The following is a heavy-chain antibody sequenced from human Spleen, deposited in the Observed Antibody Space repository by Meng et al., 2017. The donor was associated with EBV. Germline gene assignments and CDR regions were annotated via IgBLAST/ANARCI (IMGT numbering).Heavy chain of an antibody. CDR2: IYHSGST. CDR1: GDSITYSNW. Sequence: VPPQESGPGQVKPSGTLSLTCAVSGDSITYSNWWSWVRQPPGKGLEWIGEIYHSGSTNYNPSLKSRVTISVDKSKNQFSLKLTSVTAADTAVYYCARIDGYSNFDYWGQGTLVTVSS. J-gene: IGHJ4*02. V-gene: IGHV4-4*02. CDR3: ARIDGYSNFDY. D-gene: IGHD5-24*01.